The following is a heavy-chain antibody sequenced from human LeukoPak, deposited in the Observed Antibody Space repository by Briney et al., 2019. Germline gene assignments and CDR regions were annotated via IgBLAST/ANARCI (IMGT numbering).Heavy chain of an antibody. CDR2: IYTSETT. D-gene: IGHD2-2*01. Sequence: PSETLSLTCTVSGASISSYYWSWIRQPPGKGLEWIGYIYTSETTNFNPALRSRAAISIDTSKNQVSLRLSSVTAADTALYYCARHRSPSSLSFFDIWGQGMLVIVSS. CDR3: ARHRSPSSLSFFDI. CDR1: GASISSYY. V-gene: IGHV4-4*09. J-gene: IGHJ4*02.